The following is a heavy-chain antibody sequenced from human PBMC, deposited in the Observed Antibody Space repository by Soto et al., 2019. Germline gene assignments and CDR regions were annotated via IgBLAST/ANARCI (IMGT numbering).Heavy chain of an antibody. Sequence: QVQLVQSGAEVKKPGSSVKVSCKASGGTFSSYAISWVRQAPGQVLEWMGGIIPIFGTANYAQKFQGRVTITADESTSTAYMELSSMRSEDTAVYYCARGRVAAAGGGPLDDPWGQGTLVTVSS. D-gene: IGHD6-13*01. V-gene: IGHV1-69*01. CDR3: ARGRVAAAGGGPLDDP. J-gene: IGHJ5*02. CDR2: IIPIFGTA. CDR1: GGTFSSYA.